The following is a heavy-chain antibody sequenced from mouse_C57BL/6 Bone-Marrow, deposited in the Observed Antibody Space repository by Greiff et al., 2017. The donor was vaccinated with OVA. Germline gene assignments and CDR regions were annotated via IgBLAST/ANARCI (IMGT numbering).Heavy chain of an antibody. V-gene: IGHV1-59*01. CDR2: IDPSDSYT. D-gene: IGHD2-3*01. CDR3: ARGRRLLHYFDY. Sequence: QVQLQQPGAELVRPGTSVKLSCKASGYTFTSYWMHWVKQRPGQGLEWIGVIDPSDSYTNYNQKFKGKATLTVDTSSSTAYMQLSSLTSEDSAVYYCARGRRLLHYFDYWGQGTTLTVSS. CDR1: GYTFTSYW. J-gene: IGHJ2*01.